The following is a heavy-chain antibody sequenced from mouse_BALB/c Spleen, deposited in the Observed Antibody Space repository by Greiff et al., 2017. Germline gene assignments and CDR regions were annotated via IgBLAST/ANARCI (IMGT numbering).Heavy chain of an antibody. D-gene: IGHD1-1*01. CDR2: INPSNGGT. CDR3: TRPYYYGSSYWYFDV. V-gene: IGHV1S81*02. Sequence: VQLQQPGAELVKPGASVKLSCKASGYTFTSYYMYWVKQRPGQGLEWIGGINPSNGGTNFNEKFKSKATLTVDKSSSTAYMQLSSLTSEDSAVYYCTRPYYYGSSYWYFDVWGAGTTVTVSS. J-gene: IGHJ1*01. CDR1: GYTFTSYY.